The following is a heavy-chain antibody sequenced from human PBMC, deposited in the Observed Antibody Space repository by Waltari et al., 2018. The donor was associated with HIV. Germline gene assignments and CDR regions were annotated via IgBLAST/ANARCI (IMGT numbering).Heavy chain of an antibody. Sequence: QVQLVESGGGVVQPGRSLRLSCAASGFTFSSYGMHWVRQAPGKGMEWVVVISYDGKNKYDADSVKGRFTISRDNSKNTLYLQMNSLRAEDTAVYYWAKDRHGVTIYGMDVWGQGTTVTVSS. CDR1: GFTFSSYG. CDR3: AKDRHGVTIYGMDV. J-gene: IGHJ6*02. D-gene: IGHD4-17*01. CDR2: ISYDGKNK. V-gene: IGHV3-30*18.